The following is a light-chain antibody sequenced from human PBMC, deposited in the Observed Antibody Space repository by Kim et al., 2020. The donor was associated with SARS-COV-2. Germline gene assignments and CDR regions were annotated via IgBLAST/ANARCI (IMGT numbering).Light chain of an antibody. J-gene: IGKJ1*01. CDR1: QSIGIY. CDR2: ATS. V-gene: IGKV1-39*01. Sequence: DIQMTQSPSSLSASVGDRVTITCRASQSIGIYLNWYQQKPGKTPKVLIHATSTLESGVPSRFGGSGSGTEFSLTISSLQPEDFATYYCQQTDNTPWTFGQGTKVDIK. CDR3: QQTDNTPWT.